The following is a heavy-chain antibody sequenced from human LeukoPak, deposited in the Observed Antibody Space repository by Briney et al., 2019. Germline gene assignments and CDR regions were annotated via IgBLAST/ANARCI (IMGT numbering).Heavy chain of an antibody. Sequence: PSETLSLTCAVSGGSISSSNWWSWVRQPPGKGLEWIGEIYHSGSTNYNPSLKSRVTISVDTSKNQFSLKLNSVTAADTAVYYCARGGYYGSGNDFRFDPWGQGTLVTVSS. CDR1: GGSISSSNW. CDR3: ARGGYYGSGNDFRFDP. V-gene: IGHV4-4*02. J-gene: IGHJ5*02. D-gene: IGHD3-10*01. CDR2: IYHSGST.